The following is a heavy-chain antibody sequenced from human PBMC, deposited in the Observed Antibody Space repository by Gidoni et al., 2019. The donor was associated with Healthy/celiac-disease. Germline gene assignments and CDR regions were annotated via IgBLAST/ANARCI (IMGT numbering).Heavy chain of an antibody. CDR1: GGSFSGYY. CDR3: ARRIAVAGILYFDY. D-gene: IGHD6-19*01. J-gene: IGHJ4*02. CDR2: INHSGST. V-gene: IGHV4-34*01. Sequence: QVQLQQRGAGLLKPSETLSLTCAVYGGSFSGYYWSWIRQPPGNGLEWIGEINHSGSTNYNPSLKSRVTISVDTSKNQFSLKLSSVTAADTAVYYCARRIAVAGILYFDYWGQGTLVTVSS.